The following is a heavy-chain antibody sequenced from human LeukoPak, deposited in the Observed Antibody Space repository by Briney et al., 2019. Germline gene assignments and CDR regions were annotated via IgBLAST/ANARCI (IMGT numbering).Heavy chain of an antibody. CDR1: GYTFTSYY. CDR2: INPSGGST. CDR3: ARYSGSYYRFDY. D-gene: IGHD1-26*01. J-gene: IGHJ4*02. Sequence: ASVKVSCKASGYTFTSYYMHWVRQAPGQGLEWMGIINPSGGSTSYAQKFQGRVTMTRDMSTSTVYMELSRLRSDDTAVYYCARYSGSYYRFDYWGQGTLVTVSS. V-gene: IGHV1-46*01.